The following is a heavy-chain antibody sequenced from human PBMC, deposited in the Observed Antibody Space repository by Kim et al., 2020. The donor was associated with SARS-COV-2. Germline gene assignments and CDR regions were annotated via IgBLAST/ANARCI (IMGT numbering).Heavy chain of an antibody. V-gene: IGHV4-34*01. CDR3: ARLGKRFLTSRYGMDV. Sequence: LKSRVTISGDTSKNQFSLKLSSVTAADTAVYYCARLGKRFLTSRYGMDVWGQGTTVTVSS. J-gene: IGHJ6*02. D-gene: IGHD3-3*01.